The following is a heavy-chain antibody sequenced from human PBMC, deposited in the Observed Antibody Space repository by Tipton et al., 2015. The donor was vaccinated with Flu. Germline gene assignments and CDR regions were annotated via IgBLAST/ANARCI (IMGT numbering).Heavy chain of an antibody. CDR2: IYYTGST. V-gene: IGHV4-59*01. J-gene: IGHJ4*02. CDR3: ARDYYDSSGYYYQD. CDR1: GDSINNYY. Sequence: TLSLTCTVSGDSINNYYWSWIRQPPGKGLEWLGYIYYTGSTNYSPSLKSRVTISLDTSENQLSLKLNSMTAADTAVYYCARDYYDSSGYYYQDWGQGTLVTVSS. D-gene: IGHD3-22*01.